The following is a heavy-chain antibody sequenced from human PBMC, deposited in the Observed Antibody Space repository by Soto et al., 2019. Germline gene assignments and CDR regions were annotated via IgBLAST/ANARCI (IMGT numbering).Heavy chain of an antibody. CDR3: ARYDFGNFDY. CDR1: GGSISSYY. CDR2: IYYSGST. D-gene: IGHD3-3*01. V-gene: IGHV4-59*01. Sequence: PSETLSLTCTVSGGSISSYYWSWIRQPPGKGLEWIGYIYYSGSTNYNPSLKSRVTISVDTSKNQFSLKLSFVTAADTAVYYCARYDFGNFDYWGQGTLVTVSS. J-gene: IGHJ4*02.